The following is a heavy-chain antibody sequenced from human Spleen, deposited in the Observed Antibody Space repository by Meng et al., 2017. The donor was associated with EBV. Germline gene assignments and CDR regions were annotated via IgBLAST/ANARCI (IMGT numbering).Heavy chain of an antibody. J-gene: IGHJ4*02. Sequence: QVQLQESGQGLGKPSETLSLTCTVSGGSVSSSSYYWSWIRQPPGKGLEWIGYIYYSGSTNYNPSLKSRVTISVDTSKNQFSLNLRSVTAADTAVYYCATWYCSGGSCYPGAFDSWGQGTLVTVSS. V-gene: IGHV4-61*01. CDR3: ATWYCSGGSCYPGAFDS. CDR1: GGSVSSSSYY. D-gene: IGHD2-15*01. CDR2: IYYSGST.